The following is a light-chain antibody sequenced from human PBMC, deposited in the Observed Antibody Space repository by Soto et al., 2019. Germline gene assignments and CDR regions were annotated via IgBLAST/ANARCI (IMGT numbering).Light chain of an antibody. V-gene: IGKV3-15*01. Sequence: ETMMTQSPATLSVSPGERVTLSCRASHAISRNVAWHQQKPGQAPRLLIYDASTRATGIPARFSGSGSTTEFALTISSLQSEDFAVYFCQEYNSWPGTFGQGTKVDI. CDR3: QEYNSWPGT. CDR1: HAISRN. J-gene: IGKJ1*01. CDR2: DAS.